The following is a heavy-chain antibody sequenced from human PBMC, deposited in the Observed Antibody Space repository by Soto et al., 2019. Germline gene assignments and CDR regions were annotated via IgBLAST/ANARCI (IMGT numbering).Heavy chain of an antibody. V-gene: IGHV4-61*03. J-gene: IGHJ3*01. CDR1: GDSVSSGSHH. CDR3: ARDLVAIGGRVYAFDL. Sequence: QVQLQESGPGLVRPSETLSLTRTVAGDSVSSGSHHWNWIRPAPGKGLEWIGSIYFTGRTNHNPSLKSRVTISVDTSKNHLSLNLTSVTAADTAVYYCARDLVAIGGRVYAFDLWGQGTMVTVSS. D-gene: IGHD2-21*01. CDR2: IYFTGRT.